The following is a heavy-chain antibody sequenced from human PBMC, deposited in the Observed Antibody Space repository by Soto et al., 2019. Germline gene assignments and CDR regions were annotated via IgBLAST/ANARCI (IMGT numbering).Heavy chain of an antibody. CDR2: ISAYNGNT. CDR1: GYTFSSYG. J-gene: IGHJ6*03. CDR3: ARETPADYYDYYMDV. V-gene: IGHV1-18*01. Sequence: QVPLVQSGAEVKKPGASVKVSCKASGYTFSSYGISWVRQAPGQGLEWMGWISAYNGNTNYAQKLQGRVIMTTDTSTSTAYMELRSLRSDDTAVYYCARETPADYYDYYMDVWGKGTTVTVSS.